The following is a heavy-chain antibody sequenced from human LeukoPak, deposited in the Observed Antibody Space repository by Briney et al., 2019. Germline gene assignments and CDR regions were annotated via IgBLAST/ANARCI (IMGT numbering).Heavy chain of an antibody. CDR2: IYYSGST. J-gene: IGHJ4*02. CDR1: GGSISSSSYY. D-gene: IGHD6-19*01. CDR3: ARPYSSGWYSPAL. Sequence: SETLSLTCTVSGGSISSSSYYWGWIRQPPGKGLEWIGCIYYSGSTYYNPSLKSRVTISVDTSKNQFSLKLSSVTAADTAVYYCARPYSSGWYSPALWGQGTLVTVSS. V-gene: IGHV4-39*01.